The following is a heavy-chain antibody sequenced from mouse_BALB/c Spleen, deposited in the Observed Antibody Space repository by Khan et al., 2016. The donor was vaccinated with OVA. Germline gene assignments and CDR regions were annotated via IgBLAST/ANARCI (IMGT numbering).Heavy chain of an antibody. CDR2: IWSAGST. CDR3: ARRGYDYGRGALFAY. Sequence: QVQLKQSGPGLVQPSQSLSITCTVSGFSLTNYSVHWVRQSPGKGLEWLGVIWSAGSTDYNAAFISRLTIRKDNSRSQVFFKRNSLQPNDTAIYYGARRGYDYGRGALFAYWGQGTLVTVSA. D-gene: IGHD2-4*01. J-gene: IGHJ3*01. CDR1: GFSLTNYS. V-gene: IGHV2-2*02.